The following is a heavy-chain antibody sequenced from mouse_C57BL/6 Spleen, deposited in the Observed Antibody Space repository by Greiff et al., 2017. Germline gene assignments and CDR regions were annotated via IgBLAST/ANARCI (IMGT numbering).Heavy chain of an antibody. J-gene: IGHJ4*01. D-gene: IGHD3-2*02. Sequence: VQLQQSGAELVRPGTSVKLSCKASGYTFTSYWMHWVKQRPGQGLEWIGVIDPSDSYTNYNQKFKGKATLTVDTSSSTAYMQLSSLTSEDSAVYYCASHSSGYAMDDWGQGTSVTVSS. CDR3: ASHSSGYAMDD. CDR2: IDPSDSYT. CDR1: GYTFTSYW. V-gene: IGHV1-59*01.